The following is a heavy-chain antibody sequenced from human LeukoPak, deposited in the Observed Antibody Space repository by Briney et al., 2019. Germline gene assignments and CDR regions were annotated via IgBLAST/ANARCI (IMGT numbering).Heavy chain of an antibody. CDR3: ARGEFAWIQGSYGMNV. J-gene: IGHJ6*02. CDR2: IKQDGSVK. CDR1: GFTFSDYW. D-gene: IGHD5-18*01. Sequence: PGGSLRLTCSASGFTFSDYWMSWVRQAPGKGPEWVANIKQDGSVKYYVDSVKGRFTISRDNAKNALYLQVNSLRPEDTAVYYCARGEFAWIQGSYGMNVWGQGTTVTVSS. V-gene: IGHV3-7*01.